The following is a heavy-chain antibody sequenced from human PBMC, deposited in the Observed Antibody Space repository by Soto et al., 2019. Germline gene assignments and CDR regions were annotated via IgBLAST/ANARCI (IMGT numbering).Heavy chain of an antibody. V-gene: IGHV1-2*04. CDR1: GYTFTGYY. Sequence: QVQLVQSGAEVKKPGASVKVSCKASGYTFTGYYMHWVRQAPGQGLEWMGWINPNSGGTNYAQKFQGWVTMTRDTSISTAYMELSRLRSDDTAMYYCARWASGPDYDILTGYYKGGYYFDYWGQGTLVTVSS. J-gene: IGHJ4*02. D-gene: IGHD3-9*01. CDR2: INPNSGGT. CDR3: ARWASGPDYDILTGYYKGGYYFDY.